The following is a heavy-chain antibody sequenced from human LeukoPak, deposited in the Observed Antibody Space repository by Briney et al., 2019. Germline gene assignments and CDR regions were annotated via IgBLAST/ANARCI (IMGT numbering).Heavy chain of an antibody. CDR1: GGSISSGGYY. CDR3: ASSYGSYFDY. Sequence: SETLSLTCTVSGGSISSGGYYWSWIRQHPGKGLEWIGYIYYSGSTYYNPSLKSRVTISVDTSKNQFSLKLSSVTAADTAVYYRASSYGSYFDYWGQGTLVTVSS. CDR2: IYYSGST. V-gene: IGHV4-31*03. J-gene: IGHJ4*02. D-gene: IGHD1-26*01.